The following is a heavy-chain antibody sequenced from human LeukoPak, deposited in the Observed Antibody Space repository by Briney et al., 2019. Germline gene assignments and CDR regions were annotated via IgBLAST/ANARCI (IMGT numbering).Heavy chain of an antibody. J-gene: IGHJ4*02. CDR3: ATEGRSTTPGY. CDR2: ISSSRTSI. D-gene: IGHD6-13*01. CDR1: GFTFSSYT. Sequence: GGSLRLSCGASGFTFSSYTMIWVRQAPGMGLEWVSSISSSRTSIYYADSVKGRFTISRDNAKNSLYLQMNSQRAEDTSVYYCATEGRSTTPGYWGQGTLVIVSS. V-gene: IGHV3-21*01.